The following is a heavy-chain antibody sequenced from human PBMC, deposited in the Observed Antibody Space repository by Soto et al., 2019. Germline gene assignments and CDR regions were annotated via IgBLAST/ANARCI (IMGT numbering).Heavy chain of an antibody. V-gene: IGHV3-23*01. CDR2: ISGSGGST. CDR3: AKGTPNWNYVDYYYYYYLDV. CDR1: GFTFSSYA. J-gene: IGHJ6*03. Sequence: GGSLRLSCAASGFTFSSYAMSWVRQAPGKGLEWVSAISGSGGSTYYADSVKGRFTISRNNSKKTLYLQMNSLRAEDTAVYYCAKGTPNWNYVDYYYYYYLDVWGKGTTVTVSS. D-gene: IGHD1-7*01.